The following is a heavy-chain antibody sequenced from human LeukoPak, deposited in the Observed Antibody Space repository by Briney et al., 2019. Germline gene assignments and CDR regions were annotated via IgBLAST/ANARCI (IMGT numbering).Heavy chain of an antibody. CDR2: MHGSGSP. CDR3: TRALTYYYESDSSVYPPPTKFDY. CDR1: GASVRSDH. J-gene: IGHJ4*02. D-gene: IGHD3-22*01. V-gene: IGHV4-59*02. Sequence: PSETLTLTCTVSGASVRSDHWNWIRQSPGKGLEWIAYMHGSGSPNYNPSLASRLTLSVDATENLLSLKLTSVTAADTAVYYCTRALTYYYESDSSVYPPPTKFDYWGQGTLVTVSS.